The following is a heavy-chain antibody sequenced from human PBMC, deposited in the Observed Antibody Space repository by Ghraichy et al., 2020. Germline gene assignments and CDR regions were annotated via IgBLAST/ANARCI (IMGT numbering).Heavy chain of an antibody. Sequence: GGSLRLSCAASGFTFSGSAMHWVRQASGKGLEWVGRIRSKANSYATAYAASVKGRFTISRDDSKNTAYLQMNSLKTEDTAVYYCTLDVDTAMVNDYWGQGTLVTVSS. D-gene: IGHD5-18*01. CDR2: IRSKANSYAT. CDR3: TLDVDTAMVNDY. J-gene: IGHJ4*02. V-gene: IGHV3-73*01. CDR1: GFTFSGSA.